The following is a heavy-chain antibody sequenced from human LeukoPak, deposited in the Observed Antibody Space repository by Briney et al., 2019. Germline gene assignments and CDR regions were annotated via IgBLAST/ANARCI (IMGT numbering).Heavy chain of an antibody. D-gene: IGHD6-19*01. CDR1: GFTFSSYG. CDR2: ISGSGGST. J-gene: IGHJ4*02. Sequence: GGTLRLSCAASGFTFSSYGMSWVRQAPGKGLEWVSAISGSGGSTYYADSVKGRFTISRDNSKNTLYLQMNSLRAEDTAVYYCARGSGWTDYWGQGTLVTVSS. CDR3: ARGSGWTDY. V-gene: IGHV3-23*01.